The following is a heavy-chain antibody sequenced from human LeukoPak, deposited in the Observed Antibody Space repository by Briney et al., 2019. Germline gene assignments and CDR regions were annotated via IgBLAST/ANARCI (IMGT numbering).Heavy chain of an antibody. CDR2: IRGSGGTT. V-gene: IGHV3-23*01. CDR1: GFTFSSYA. CDR3: AKDGGGIAGSFDY. D-gene: IGHD1-20*01. J-gene: IGHJ4*02. Sequence: PGGSLRLSCAASGFTFSSYAMYWVRQAPGKGLEWVSTIRGSGGTTYYADSLKGRFTIYRDNSKNTLYLQMNSLRAEDTAVYYCAKDGGGIAGSFDYWGQGTLVTVSS.